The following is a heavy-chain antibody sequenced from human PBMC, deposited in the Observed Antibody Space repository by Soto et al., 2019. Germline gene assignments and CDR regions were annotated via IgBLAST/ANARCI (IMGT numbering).Heavy chain of an antibody. CDR1: GGSFSGSY. D-gene: IGHD3-10*01. V-gene: IGHV4-34*01. CDR3: ARCTPVRGLIRRTYNWFDP. CDR2: VKHRVITTDT. J-gene: IGHJ5*02. Sequence: QLQLHQWGAGLLKHSETLSITCAVYGGSFSGSYWSWIRQPTGKGQEWIGEVKHRVITTDTNYNPSLKRRVTISADTSKNQFYLKLSSVTAAFSAVYYCARCTPVRGLIRRTYNWFDPWGQGTRVTVSS.